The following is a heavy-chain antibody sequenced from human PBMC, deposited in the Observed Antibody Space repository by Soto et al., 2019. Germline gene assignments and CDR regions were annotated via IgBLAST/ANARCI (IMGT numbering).Heavy chain of an antibody. CDR3: ARDYGDYESS. CDR1: GGSFSGYY. D-gene: IGHD4-17*01. J-gene: IGHJ5*02. V-gene: IGHV4-34*01. CDR2: INHSGTT. Sequence: QVQLQLWGAGLLKSSETLSLTCAVYGGSFSGYYWSWIRQPPGKGLEWIGKINHSGTTNYNPSLASRVTISRDTSKHQVSLRLSSVTAADTAMYYCARDYGDYESSWGQGALVTVSS.